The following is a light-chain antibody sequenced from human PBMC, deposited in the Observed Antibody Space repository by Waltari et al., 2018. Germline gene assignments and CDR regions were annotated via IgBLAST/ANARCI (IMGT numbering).Light chain of an antibody. Sequence: DIQMTKSPATLSASIGDRVTITCRASRTINEWLAWYQQKPGRAPKLLIYRASDLESGVPSRFSGSGSGTEFTLTISSLQPDDFATYCCQQYSSFPLIFGPGTRVEIK. J-gene: IGKJ3*01. V-gene: IGKV1-5*03. CDR2: RAS. CDR3: QQYSSFPLI. CDR1: RTINEW.